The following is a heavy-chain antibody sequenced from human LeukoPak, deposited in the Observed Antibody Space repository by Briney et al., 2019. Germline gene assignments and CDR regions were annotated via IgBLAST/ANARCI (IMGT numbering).Heavy chain of an antibody. D-gene: IGHD2-2*02. V-gene: IGHV3-30-3*01. CDR2: ISYDGSNK. CDR3: AIPPLGCSGTSCYIGSDY. J-gene: IGHJ4*02. CDR1: GFTISSYA. Sequence: GGSLRLSCAASGFTISSYAMHWVRQAPGKGLEWVAVISYDGSNKYYADSVKGRFTISRDNSKNTLYLQMNSLRAEDTAVYYCAIPPLGCSGTSCYIGSDYWGQGTLVTVSS.